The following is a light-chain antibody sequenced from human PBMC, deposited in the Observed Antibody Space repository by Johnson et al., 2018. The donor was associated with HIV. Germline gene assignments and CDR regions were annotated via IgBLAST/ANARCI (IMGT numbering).Light chain of an antibody. V-gene: IGLV1-51*02. CDR2: ENN. CDR3: GTWDSRGDL. CDR1: SSNIGNTY. Sequence: CAAPGQKVIISCSGSSSNIGNTYVSWYQQLPGTAPKLLLYENNKRPSGIPDRFSGSKSGTSATLGITGLQTGDEADYSCGTWDSRGDLFGTGTKVTCL. J-gene: IGLJ1*01.